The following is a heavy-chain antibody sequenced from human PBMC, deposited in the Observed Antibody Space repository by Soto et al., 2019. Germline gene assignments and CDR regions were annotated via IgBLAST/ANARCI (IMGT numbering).Heavy chain of an antibody. D-gene: IGHD3-10*01. CDR1: GGSISSYY. Sequence: SETLSLTCTVSGGSISSYYWSWIRQPPGKGLEWIGYIYYSGSTNYNPSLKSRVTISVDTSKNQFSLKLSSVTAADTAVYYCARVYYCSGSYYYYYYMEGWGKGPTVTVSS. J-gene: IGHJ6*03. CDR3: ARVYYCSGSYYYYYYMEG. V-gene: IGHV4-59*01. CDR2: IYYSGST.